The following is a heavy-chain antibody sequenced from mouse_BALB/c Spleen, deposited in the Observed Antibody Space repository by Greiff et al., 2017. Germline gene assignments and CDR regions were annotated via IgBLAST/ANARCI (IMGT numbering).Heavy chain of an antibody. CDR3: ALAYYGNPLFAY. V-gene: IGHV3-2*02. J-gene: IGHJ3*01. Sequence: EAKLVESGPGLVKPSQSLSLTCTVTGYSITSDYAWNWIRQFPGNKLEWMGYISYSGSTSYNPSLKSRISITRDTSKNQFFLQLNSVTTEDTATYYCALAYYGNPLFAYWGQGTLVTVSA. D-gene: IGHD2-10*01. CDR2: ISYSGST. CDR1: GYSITSDYA.